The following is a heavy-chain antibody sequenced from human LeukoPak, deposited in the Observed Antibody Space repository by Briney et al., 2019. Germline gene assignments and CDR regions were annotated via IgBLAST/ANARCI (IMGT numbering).Heavy chain of an antibody. Sequence: SETLSLTCIVSGGPITEYYWSWIRQPPGKGLEWIGYIYHTGSTNYSPSLKSRVTMSVDASRNQFSLKLVSVPAADTAVYYCARDRGSTGYYYLDSWGQGILVTVSS. CDR3: ARDRGSTGYYYLDS. V-gene: IGHV4-59*01. CDR1: GGPITEYY. D-gene: IGHD6-19*01. CDR2: IYHTGST. J-gene: IGHJ4*02.